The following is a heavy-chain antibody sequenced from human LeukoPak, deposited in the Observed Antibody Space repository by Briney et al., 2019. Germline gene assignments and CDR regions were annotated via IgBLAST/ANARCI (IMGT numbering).Heavy chain of an antibody. CDR2: IYSGGNT. J-gene: IGHJ6*02. CDR3: ARVKTGFTVRGATYHYGMDV. D-gene: IGHD3-10*01. CDR1: GFTVSRDY. Sequence: AGGSLRLSCAASGFTVSRDYMNWVRQAPGKGLERVSLIYSGGNTYYADSVKGRFTISRDNSKNTVYLQMNSLRAEDTAVYYCARVKTGFTVRGATYHYGMDVWGQGTTVTV. V-gene: IGHV3-66*01.